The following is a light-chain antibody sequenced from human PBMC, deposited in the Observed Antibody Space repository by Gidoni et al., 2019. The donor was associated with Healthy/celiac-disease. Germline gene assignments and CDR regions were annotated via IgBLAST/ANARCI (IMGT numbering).Light chain of an antibody. CDR3: QQFNSYPF. CDR1: QGISSA. Sequence: AIQLTQSPSSLSASVGDRVTITCRASQGISSALAWYQQKPGKAPKLLIYDASSLESGVPPRFSGSGSGTDFTLTISSLQPEDFATYYCQQFNSYPFFGPGTKVDIK. V-gene: IGKV1-13*02. J-gene: IGKJ3*01. CDR2: DAS.